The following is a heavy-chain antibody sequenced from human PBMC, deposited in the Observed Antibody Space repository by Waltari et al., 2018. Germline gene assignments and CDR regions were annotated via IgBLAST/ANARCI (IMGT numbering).Heavy chain of an antibody. Sequence: QLPLQESGPGLVKPSGTLSLTCSVFGGSFSSSRSYWGWIRQSPGKGLEWIGSIYYSGSIYYNPTLQSRVTISGDTSKNQFSLNLSSVTAADTAVYYCARHWKRNGYRFDPWGQGTRVTVSS. CDR3: ARHWKRNGYRFDP. D-gene: IGHD5-12*01. CDR2: IYYSGSI. V-gene: IGHV4-39*01. CDR1: GGSFSSSRSY. J-gene: IGHJ5*02.